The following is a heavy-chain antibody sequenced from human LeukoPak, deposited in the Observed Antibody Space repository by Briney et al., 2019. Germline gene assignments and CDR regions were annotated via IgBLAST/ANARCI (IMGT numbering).Heavy chain of an antibody. V-gene: IGHV3-21*04. CDR3: AKKGMYSSSYIDY. Sequence: GGSLRLSCAASGFTFSSYEMNWVRQAPGKGLEWVSSISISSNYIYYTDSVKGRCTISRDNGKNSLYLQMNSLRAEDTAVYYCAKKGMYSSSYIDYWGQGTLVTVSS. CDR2: ISISSNYI. CDR1: GFTFSSYE. D-gene: IGHD6-13*01. J-gene: IGHJ4*02.